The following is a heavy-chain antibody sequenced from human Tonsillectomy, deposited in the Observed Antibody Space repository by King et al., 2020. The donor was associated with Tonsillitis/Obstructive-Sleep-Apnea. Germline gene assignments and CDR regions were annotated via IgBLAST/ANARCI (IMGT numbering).Heavy chain of an antibody. Sequence: VQLVQSGGGLVQPGGSLRLSCAASGFTFSSYAMHWVRQAPGKGLEYVSAISSNGGSTYYANSVKGRFTISRDNSKNTLYLHMGSLRAEDMAVYYCARGSSGSLVDYWGQGTLVTVSS. D-gene: IGHD3-22*01. CDR3: ARGSSGSLVDY. CDR2: ISSNGGST. J-gene: IGHJ4*02. CDR1: GFTFSSYA. V-gene: IGHV3-64*01.